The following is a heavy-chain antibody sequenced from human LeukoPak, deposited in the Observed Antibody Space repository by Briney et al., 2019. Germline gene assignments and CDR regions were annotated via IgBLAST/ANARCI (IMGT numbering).Heavy chain of an antibody. Sequence: GGSLRLSCAASGFTFSSYGMHWVRQAPGKGLEWVSAISGSGGSTYYADSVKGRFTISRDNSKNTLYLQMNSLRAEDTAVYYCAKDIGSGLRQGDAFDIWGQGTMVTVSS. CDR1: GFTFSSYG. CDR2: ISGSGGST. CDR3: AKDIGSGLRQGDAFDI. D-gene: IGHD1-26*01. V-gene: IGHV3-23*01. J-gene: IGHJ3*02.